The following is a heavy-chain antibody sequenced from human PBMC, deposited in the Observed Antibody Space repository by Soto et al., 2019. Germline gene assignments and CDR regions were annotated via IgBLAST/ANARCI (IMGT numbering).Heavy chain of an antibody. CDR2: IYYSGST. CDR1: GGSISSSSYY. Sequence: SETLSLTCTVSGGSISSSSYYWGWIRQPPGKGLEWIGSIYYSGSTYYNPSLKSRVTISVDTSKNQFSLKLSSVTAADTAVYYCARLVGDLRVTMIVVDKFDPWGQGTLVTVSS. D-gene: IGHD3-22*01. J-gene: IGHJ5*02. V-gene: IGHV4-39*01. CDR3: ARLVGDLRVTMIVVDKFDP.